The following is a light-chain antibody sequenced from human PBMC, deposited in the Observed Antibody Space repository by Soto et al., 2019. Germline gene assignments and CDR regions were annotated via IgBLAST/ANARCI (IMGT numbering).Light chain of an antibody. Sequence: IQLTQSPSSLSASVGDRVTITCRASQGISSSLAWYQQQPGKAPKLLIYAASTLQSGVPSRFSGSGSGTDFTLTISSLQPEDFATYCCQQLKSFPLSFGGGTTVEIK. CDR2: AAS. J-gene: IGKJ4*01. CDR3: QQLKSFPLS. V-gene: IGKV1-9*01. CDR1: QGISSS.